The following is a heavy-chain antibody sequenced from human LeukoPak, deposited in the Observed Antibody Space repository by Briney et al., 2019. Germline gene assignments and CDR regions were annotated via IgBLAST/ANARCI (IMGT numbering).Heavy chain of an antibody. D-gene: IGHD2-15*01. J-gene: IGHJ6*02. CDR1: GFTVSSNY. V-gene: IGHV3-53*01. CDR3: ARDVSGAYCSGGSCYSDYYYYGMDV. CDR2: IYSGGST. Sequence: PGGSLRLSCAASGFTVSSNYMSWVRQAPGKGLEWVSVIYSGGSTYYADSVKGRFTISRDNSKNTLYLQMNSLRAEDTAVYYCARDVSGAYCSGGSCYSDYYYYGMDVWGQGTTVTVSS.